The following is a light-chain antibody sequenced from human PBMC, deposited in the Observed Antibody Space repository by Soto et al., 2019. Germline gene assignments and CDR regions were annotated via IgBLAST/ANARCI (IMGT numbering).Light chain of an antibody. CDR1: QSLSRN. Sequence: EILMTQSPATLSVSPGERATLSCRASQSLSRNLAWYQQKPGQAPRLLIYGASTRASGIPARFSRSGSGTELTLTISSLQSEDFALYYCQHYNDWPPAFTFGPGTKVDL. V-gene: IGKV3D-15*01. J-gene: IGKJ3*01. CDR2: GAS. CDR3: QHYNDWPPAFT.